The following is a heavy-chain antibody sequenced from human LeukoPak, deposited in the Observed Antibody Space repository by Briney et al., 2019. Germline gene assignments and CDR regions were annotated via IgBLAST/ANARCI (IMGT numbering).Heavy chain of an antibody. CDR1: GFTFSSYG. D-gene: IGHD3-22*01. Sequence: GGSLRLSCAASGFTFSSYGMHWVRQAPGKGLEWVAFIRYDGSNKYYADSVKGRFTISRDNSKNTLYLQMNSLRAEDTAVYYCAKGRNYYDSSGYRSVFFDYWGQGTLVTVSS. V-gene: IGHV3-30*02. CDR2: IRYDGSNK. CDR3: AKGRNYYDSSGYRSVFFDY. J-gene: IGHJ4*02.